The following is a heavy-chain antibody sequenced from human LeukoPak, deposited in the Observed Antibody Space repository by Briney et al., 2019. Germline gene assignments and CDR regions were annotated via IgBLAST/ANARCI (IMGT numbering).Heavy chain of an antibody. D-gene: IGHD1-1*01. CDR2: IYTSGST. Sequence: SETLSLTCTASGGSLSSGSHYWSWIRQPAGKGLEWIGRIYTSGSTNYNPSLKSRVTISVDASKNQFSLKLSSVTAADTAVYYCAREVHGVIDYWGQGTLVTVSS. CDR3: AREVHGVIDY. V-gene: IGHV4-61*02. J-gene: IGHJ4*02. CDR1: GGSLSSGSHY.